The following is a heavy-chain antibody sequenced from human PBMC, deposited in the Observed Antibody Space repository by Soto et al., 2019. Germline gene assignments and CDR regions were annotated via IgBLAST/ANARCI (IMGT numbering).Heavy chain of an antibody. D-gene: IGHD3-22*01. J-gene: IGHJ1*01. V-gene: IGHV1-24*01. CDR3: ARALHYHDAVGYPGYFQY. CDR2: FDPEDGQI. CDR1: GYSVTKLS. Sequence: ASVKVSCKVSGYSVTKLSMHWVRQAPGKGLEWMGGFDPEDGQIIYAQEFQGRVTMTEDTSTSTAYMELSSLTSDDTAVYFCARALHYHDAVGYPGYFQYWGQGTLVTVSS.